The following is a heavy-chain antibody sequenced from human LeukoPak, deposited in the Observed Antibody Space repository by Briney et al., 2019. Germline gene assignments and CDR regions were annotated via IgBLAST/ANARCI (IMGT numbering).Heavy chain of an antibody. Sequence: SETLSLTCTVSGGSISSYYWSWIRQSPGKGLEWIGYIYYSGSTNYNPSLKSRVTISVDTSKNQFSLKLSSVTAADTAVYYCARLGDILTGYYFDYWGQGTLVTVSS. CDR1: GGSISSYY. CDR2: IYYSGST. D-gene: IGHD3-9*01. V-gene: IGHV4-59*01. CDR3: ARLGDILTGYYFDY. J-gene: IGHJ4*02.